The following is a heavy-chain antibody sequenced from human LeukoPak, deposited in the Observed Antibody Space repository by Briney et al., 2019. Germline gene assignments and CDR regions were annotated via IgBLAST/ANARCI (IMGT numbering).Heavy chain of an antibody. CDR1: GGSINNGGYY. J-gene: IGHJ4*02. D-gene: IGHD1-26*01. V-gene: IGHV4-61*08. Sequence: PSQTLSLTCTVSGGSINNGGYYWSWIRQHPGKGLEWIGYIYYSGSTNYNPSLKSRVTISVDTSKNQFSLKLSSVTAADTAVYYCARAGSGRDYYFDYWGQGTLVTVSS. CDR3: ARAGSGRDYYFDY. CDR2: IYYSGST.